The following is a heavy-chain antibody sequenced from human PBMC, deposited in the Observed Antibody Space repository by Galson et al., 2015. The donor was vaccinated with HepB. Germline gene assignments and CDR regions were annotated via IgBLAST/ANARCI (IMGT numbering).Heavy chain of an antibody. CDR1: GFTVSSNY. J-gene: IGHJ4*02. D-gene: IGHD6-19*01. CDR3: AAVIAVAGLDY. CDR2: IYSGGST. V-gene: IGHV3-53*01. Sequence: SLRLSCAASGFTVSSNYMSWVRQAPGKGLEWVSVIYSGGSTYYADSVKGRFTISRDNSKNTLYLQMNSLRAEDTAVYYCAAVIAVAGLDYWGQGTLVTVSS.